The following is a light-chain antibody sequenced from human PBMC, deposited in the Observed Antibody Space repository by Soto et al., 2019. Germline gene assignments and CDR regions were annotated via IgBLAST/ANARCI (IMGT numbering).Light chain of an antibody. CDR2: SAS. J-gene: IGKJ1*01. V-gene: IGKV1D-12*01. Sequence: IQMTQSPSSVSASVGDRVTIPCQASRDISTWVAWYQQKTGKAPKLLIYSASALKRGVPSRFSGSGSGTDFALTVSSLQPEDFATYYCQQADTFPWTFGQGTKVEIK. CDR3: QQADTFPWT. CDR1: RDISTW.